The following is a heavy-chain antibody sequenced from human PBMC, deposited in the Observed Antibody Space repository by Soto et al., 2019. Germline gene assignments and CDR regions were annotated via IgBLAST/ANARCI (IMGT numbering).Heavy chain of an antibody. D-gene: IGHD2-2*01. CDR2: LDPSDSYT. V-gene: IGHV5-10-1*01. Sequence: GESLNISCTGSGYSFTSYWIRWVRQMPGKGPPWLGRLDPSDSYTNYSPSFPGHVTISADQSISTAYLQWSSLKASDTAMYYCARHIVVVPDAIVSRSGVGGMNVWGQGTTVTVSS. CDR3: ARHIVVVPDAIVSRSGVGGMNV. J-gene: IGHJ6*02. CDR1: GYSFTSYW.